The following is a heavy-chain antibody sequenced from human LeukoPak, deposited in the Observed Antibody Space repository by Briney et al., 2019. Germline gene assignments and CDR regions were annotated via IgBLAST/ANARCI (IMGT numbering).Heavy chain of an antibody. CDR3: AXXXXWFGDPVGAFDI. CDR1: GGSISSYY. V-gene: IGHV4-59*01. Sequence: SETLSLTCTVSGGSISSYYWSWIRQPPGKGLEWIGYIYYSGSTNYNPSLKSRVTISVDTSKNQFSLKLSSVTAADTAVHYVAXXXXWFGDPVGAFDIWGQGTMVTVSS. J-gene: IGHJ3*02. CDR2: IYYSGST. D-gene: IGHD3-10*01.